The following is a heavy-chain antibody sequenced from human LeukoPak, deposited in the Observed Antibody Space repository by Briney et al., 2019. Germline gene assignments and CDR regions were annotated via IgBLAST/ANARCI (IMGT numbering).Heavy chain of an antibody. Sequence: ASVNVSCKASVYTFTGYYRHWVRQAPGQGREWMGWINPNSGGTNYAQKFQGRVTMTRDTSISTAYMELSRLRSDDTAVYYCASSLDYGDYGLPDYWGQGTLVTVSS. CDR3: ASSLDYGDYGLPDY. CDR2: INPNSGGT. D-gene: IGHD4-17*01. V-gene: IGHV1-2*02. J-gene: IGHJ4*02. CDR1: VYTFTGYY.